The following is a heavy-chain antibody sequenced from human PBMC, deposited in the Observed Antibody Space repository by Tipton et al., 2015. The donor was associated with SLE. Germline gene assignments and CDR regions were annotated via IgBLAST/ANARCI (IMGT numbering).Heavy chain of an antibody. Sequence: TLSLTCAVSGYSISSGYYWGWIRQPPGKGLEWIGSIYHSGSTYYNPSLKSRVTISVDTSKNQFSLKLSSVTAADTAVYYCARGELSGILTGISFDYWGQGTLVTVSS. CDR1: GYSISSGYY. V-gene: IGHV4-38-2*01. D-gene: IGHD3-9*01. CDR3: ARGELSGILTGISFDY. CDR2: IYHSGST. J-gene: IGHJ4*02.